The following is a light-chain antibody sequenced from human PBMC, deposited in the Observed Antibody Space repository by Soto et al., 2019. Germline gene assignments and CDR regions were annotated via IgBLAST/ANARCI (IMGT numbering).Light chain of an antibody. Sequence: QSALTQPGSVSGSPGQSVTISCTGTSDDIGHYNFVSWSQHHPGRAPKLMIYDVTKRPSGVHDRFSGSKSGNTASLSSSGLQPDDEADYYCCSYAGMYNVLFGGGTKLTVL. CDR3: CSYAGMYNVL. J-gene: IGLJ3*02. V-gene: IGLV2-11*01. CDR1: SDDIGHYNF. CDR2: DVT.